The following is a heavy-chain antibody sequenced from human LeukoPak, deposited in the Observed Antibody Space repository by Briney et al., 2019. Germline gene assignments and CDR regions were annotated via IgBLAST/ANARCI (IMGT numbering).Heavy chain of an antibody. CDR2: IEQTESEK. J-gene: IGHJ3*02. CDR1: GFIISNYG. CDR3: ARDGAGPPQEAFDI. V-gene: IGHV3-7*01. Sequence: GGSLRLSCAVSGFIISNYGMSWVRQAPGKGLEWVANIEQTESEKKYVDSVKGRFTISRDNVRNSLYLQMNNLRAEDTAVYYCARDGAGPPQEAFDIWGQGTVVTVCS.